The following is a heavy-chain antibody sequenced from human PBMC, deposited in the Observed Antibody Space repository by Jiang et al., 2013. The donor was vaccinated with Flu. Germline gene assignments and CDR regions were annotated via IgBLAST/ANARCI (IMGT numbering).Heavy chain of an antibody. J-gene: IGHJ6*03. Sequence: GAEVKKPGASVKVSCKASGYTFTSYGISWVRQAPGQGLEWMGWISAYNGNTNYAQKLQGRVTMTTDTSTSTAYMELRSLRSDDTAVYYCARGVVPAAMGSYYYYMDVWGKGTTVTVSS. CDR3: ARGVVPAAMGSYYYYMDV. CDR2: ISAYNGNT. CDR1: GYTFTSYG. V-gene: IGHV1-18*01. D-gene: IGHD2-2*01.